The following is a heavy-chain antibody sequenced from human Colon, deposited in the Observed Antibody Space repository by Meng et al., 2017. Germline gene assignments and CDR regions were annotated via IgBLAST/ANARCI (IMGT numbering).Heavy chain of an antibody. CDR1: GYSFTSYG. J-gene: IGHJ4*02. CDR2: IYTADGNR. Sequence: QVHLVQSGAELKNPGASVKVSCQASGYSFTSYGMHWLRQAPGQRPEWMGWIYTADGNRRYSQRFQDRLTITSDTFARTAYMELSSLRSEDTAVYFCARDERGGPYYFDYWGQGTLVTVSS. CDR3: ARDERGGPYYFDY. V-gene: IGHV1-3*04.